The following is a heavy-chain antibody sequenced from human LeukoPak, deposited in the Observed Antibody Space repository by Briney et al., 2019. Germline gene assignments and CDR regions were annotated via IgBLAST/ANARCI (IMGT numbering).Heavy chain of an antibody. J-gene: IGHJ5*02. V-gene: IGHV4-61*02. CDR2: IYTSGST. Sequence: SETLSLTCTVSGGSISSGSYYWSWIRQPAGKGLEWIGRIYTSGSTNYNPSLKSRVTISVDTSKNQFSLKLSSVTAADTAVYYCARGGYSYGANPPSWFDPWGQGTLVTVSS. CDR3: ARGGYSYGANPPSWFDP. D-gene: IGHD5-18*01. CDR1: GGSISSGSYY.